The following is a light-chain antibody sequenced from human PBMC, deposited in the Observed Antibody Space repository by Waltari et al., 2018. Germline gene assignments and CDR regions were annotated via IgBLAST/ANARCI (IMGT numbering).Light chain of an antibody. CDR1: QTVSRS. V-gene: IGKV3-20*01. J-gene: IGKJ1*01. Sequence: IVLTQSTGTLSLSPGERATLPCRASQTVSRSLAWYQQKPGQAPKLLIYGASTRATGIPDRFTGSGSGTDFSLTISSLEPEDFAIYFCQHYVRLPATFGQGTKVEIK. CDR3: QHYVRLPAT. CDR2: GAS.